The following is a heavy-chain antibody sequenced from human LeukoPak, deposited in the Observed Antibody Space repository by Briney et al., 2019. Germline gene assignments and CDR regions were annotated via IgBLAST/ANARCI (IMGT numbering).Heavy chain of an antibody. CDR2: ISSSSSYI. CDR1: GFTLEDFG. Sequence: GGSLRLSCEASGFTLEDFGMSWVRQVPGKGLEWVSSISSSSSYIYYADSVKGRFTISRDNAKNSLYLQMNSLRAEDTAVYYCARGSGSYYWGQGTLVTVSS. D-gene: IGHD3-10*01. J-gene: IGHJ4*02. CDR3: ARGSGSYY. V-gene: IGHV3-21*01.